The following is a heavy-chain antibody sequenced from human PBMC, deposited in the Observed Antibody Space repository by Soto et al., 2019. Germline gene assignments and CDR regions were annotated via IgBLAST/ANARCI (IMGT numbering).Heavy chain of an antibody. Sequence: QVQLVQSGAEVKKPGSSVKVSCKASGGTFTSYAVSWVRQAPGQGLEWMGVSIPIFGTANYARKFQGRVTITADKSTSTAYMELSSLRSEETAVYYCAKLVGPAARRSSMDVWGQGTTVTVS. CDR2: SIPIFGTA. V-gene: IGHV1-69*06. J-gene: IGHJ6*02. CDR1: GGTFTSYA. D-gene: IGHD2-2*01. CDR3: AKLVGPAARRSSMDV.